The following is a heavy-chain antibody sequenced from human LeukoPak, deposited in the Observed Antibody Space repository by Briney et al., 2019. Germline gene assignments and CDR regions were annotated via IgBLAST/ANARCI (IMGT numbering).Heavy chain of an antibody. CDR2: IYPDDSHT. CDR3: ARRSGSLDGFDH. V-gene: IGHV5-51*01. Sequence: KNGESLKISCKASGYSFTSYWIAWVRQMPGKGLEWMGIIYPDDSHTIYSPSFQGQVTISADKSISTAYVQWSSLRASDTAMYYCARRSGSLDGFDHWGQGTLVTVSS. D-gene: IGHD1-26*01. J-gene: IGHJ4*02. CDR1: GYSFTSYW.